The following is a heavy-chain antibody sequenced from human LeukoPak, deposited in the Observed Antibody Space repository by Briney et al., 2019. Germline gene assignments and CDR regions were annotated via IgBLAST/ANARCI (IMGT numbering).Heavy chain of an antibody. D-gene: IGHD6-13*01. CDR3: AGGRAAAGRRGWFDP. Sequence: ASVKVSCKASGYTFTSYDINWVRQATGQGLEWMGWMNPNSGNTGYAQKFQGRVTMTRNTSISTAYMELSSLRSEDTAVYYCAGGRAAAGRRGWFDPWGQGTLVTVSS. J-gene: IGHJ5*02. CDR2: MNPNSGNT. CDR1: GYTFTSYD. V-gene: IGHV1-8*01.